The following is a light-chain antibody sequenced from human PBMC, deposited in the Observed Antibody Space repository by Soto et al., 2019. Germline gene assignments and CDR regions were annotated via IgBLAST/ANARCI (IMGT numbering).Light chain of an antibody. CDR2: DVN. J-gene: IGLJ2*01. CDR3: TSYASSSTPVV. Sequence: QSALTQPASVSGSPGQSITLSCTGTSSDIGGYDFVSWYQRYPGKAPKLIIYDVNNRPSGVSNRFSGSKSGNTASLTISGLQVEDEADYYCTSYASSSTPVVFGGGNQLTVL. CDR1: SSDIGGYDF. V-gene: IGLV2-14*01.